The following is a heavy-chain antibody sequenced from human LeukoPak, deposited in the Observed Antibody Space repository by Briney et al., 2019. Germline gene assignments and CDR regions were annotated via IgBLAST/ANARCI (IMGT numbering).Heavy chain of an antibody. V-gene: IGHV3-53*01. Sequence: GGSLRLSCAASGFTVSSNYMSWVRQAPGKGLGWVSVIYSGGSTYYADSVKGRFTISRDNSKNTLYLQMNSLRAEDTAVYYCARSPKGYWYYGMDVWGQGTTVTVSS. CDR1: GFTVSSNY. D-gene: IGHD2-8*02. CDR2: IYSGGST. J-gene: IGHJ6*02. CDR3: ARSPKGYWYYGMDV.